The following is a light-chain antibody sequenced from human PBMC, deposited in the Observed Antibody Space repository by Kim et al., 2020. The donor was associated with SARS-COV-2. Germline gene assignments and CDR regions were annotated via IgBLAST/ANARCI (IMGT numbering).Light chain of an antibody. J-gene: IGLJ3*02. V-gene: IGLV4-69*01. CDR3: QTWGTGNWV. CDR2: LNSDGSH. CDR1: SGHSSYA. Sequence: VLTQSPSASASLGASVKLTCTLSSGHSSYAIAWHQQQPEKGPRYLMKLNSDGSHSKGDGIPDRFSGSSSGAERYLTISSLQSEDEADYYCQTWGTGNWVFGGGTQLTVL.